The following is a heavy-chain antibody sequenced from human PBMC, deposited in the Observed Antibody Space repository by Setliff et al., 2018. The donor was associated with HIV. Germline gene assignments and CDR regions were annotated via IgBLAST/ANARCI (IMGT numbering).Heavy chain of an antibody. CDR1: GGSVSSVNYY. V-gene: IGHV4-61*01. J-gene: IGHJ4*02. CDR2: IHYTGST. Sequence: SETLSLTCSVSGGSVSSVNYYWSWIRQPPGKGLEWIGYIHYTGSTTYNPSLKSRVTISVDTSKNQFSPELSSVTAADTAVYYCAREAVDGYARYFDYWGQGSLVTVSS. D-gene: IGHD5-12*01. CDR3: AREAVDGYARYFDY.